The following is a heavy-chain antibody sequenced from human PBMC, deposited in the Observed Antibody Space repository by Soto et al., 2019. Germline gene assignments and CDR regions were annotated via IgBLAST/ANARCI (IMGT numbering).Heavy chain of an antibody. CDR1: NGSIIHYY. CDR2: IYYSGIP. V-gene: IGHV4-59*01. J-gene: IGHJ3*02. CDR3: ASRLTLATTTGDAFDI. D-gene: IGHD3-9*01. Sequence: VQLQESGPGLLKPSETLSLTCTVSNGSIIHYYWSWIRQPPGKGTEWLGYIYYSGIPNYNPSLNSRVTMSVDIARNQLSLKLNSATAAYTAVYYCASRLTLATTTGDAFDIRGQGTMITVSS.